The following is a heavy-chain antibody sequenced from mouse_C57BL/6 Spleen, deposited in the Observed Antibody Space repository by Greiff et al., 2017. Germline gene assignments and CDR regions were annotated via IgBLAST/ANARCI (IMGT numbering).Heavy chain of an antibody. CDR3: ASGGVIDTVIMGDY. Sequence: QVQLQQSGAELVKPGASVKMSCKASGYTFTSYWITWVKQRPGQGLEWIGDIYPGSGSTNYNEKFKSKATLTVDTSSNTAYMQLSSLTSEDSAVYYCASGGVIDTVIMGDYWGQGTTLTVSS. CDR1: GYTFTSYW. V-gene: IGHV1-55*01. D-gene: IGHD1-1*01. CDR2: IYPGSGST. J-gene: IGHJ2*01.